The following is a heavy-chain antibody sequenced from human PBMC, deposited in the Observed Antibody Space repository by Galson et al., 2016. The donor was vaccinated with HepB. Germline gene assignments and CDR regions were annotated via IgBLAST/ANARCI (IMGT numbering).Heavy chain of an antibody. CDR1: GGSISSSYYY. V-gene: IGHV4-39*01. J-gene: IGHJ3*02. CDR2: IYYSGST. CDR3: ARRRGGDAFDI. D-gene: IGHD2-15*01. Sequence: SETLSLTCTVSGGSISSSYYYWGWIRQPPGKGLEWIGSIYYSGSTYYNPSLKSRVTISVDTSKNQFSLKLSSVTAADTAVYYCARRRGGDAFDIWGQGTMVTVSS.